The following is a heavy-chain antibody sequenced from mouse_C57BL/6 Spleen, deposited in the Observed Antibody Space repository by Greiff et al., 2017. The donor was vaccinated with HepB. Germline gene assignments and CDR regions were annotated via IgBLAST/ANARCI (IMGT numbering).Heavy chain of an antibody. CDR1: GFNIKDYY. Sequence: EVKLMESGAELVRPGASVKLSCTASGFNIKDYYMHWVKQRPEQGLEWIGRIDPEDGDTESAPTFQGKATMTADTSSNTAYLQLSSLTSGDTAVYYCTTSRGSPYWYFDVWGTGTTVTVSS. D-gene: IGHD1-1*02. CDR3: TTSRGSPYWYFDV. V-gene: IGHV14-1*01. J-gene: IGHJ1*03. CDR2: IDPEDGDT.